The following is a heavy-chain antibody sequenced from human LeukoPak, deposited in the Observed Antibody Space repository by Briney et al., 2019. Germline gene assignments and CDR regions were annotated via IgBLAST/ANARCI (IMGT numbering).Heavy chain of an antibody. J-gene: IGHJ3*02. D-gene: IGHD1-26*01. CDR3: AKDHKWTRSPDAFDI. Sequence: GSLRLSCAASGFTFSSYDMHWVRQATGKGLEWVSAIGTAGDTYYPGSVKGRLTISRDNSKNTLYLQMNSLRAEDTAMYYCAKDHKWTRSPDAFDIWGQGTMVIVSS. CDR1: GFTFSSYD. CDR2: IGTAGDT. V-gene: IGHV3-13*01.